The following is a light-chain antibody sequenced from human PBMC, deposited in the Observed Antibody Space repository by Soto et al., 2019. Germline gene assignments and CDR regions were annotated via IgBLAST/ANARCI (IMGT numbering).Light chain of an antibody. CDR2: GAS. Sequence: EIVMTQSPATLSVSPGERAALSCRASQSVTSNLAWYQQKPGQAPRLLIYGASTRATGSPARFSGSGSGTEFTLNISSLQSGDFAVYYCQQYNNWPHTFGGGTKVEIK. CDR3: QQYNNWPHT. V-gene: IGKV3-15*01. CDR1: QSVTSN. J-gene: IGKJ4*01.